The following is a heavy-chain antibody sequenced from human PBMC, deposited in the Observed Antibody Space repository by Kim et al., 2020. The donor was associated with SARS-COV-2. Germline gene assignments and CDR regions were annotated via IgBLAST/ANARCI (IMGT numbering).Heavy chain of an antibody. V-gene: IGHV1-18*01. J-gene: IGHJ6*02. Sequence: ASVKVSCKASGYTFTSYGISWVRQAPGQGLEWMGWISAYNGNTNYAQKLQGRVTMTTDTSTSTAYMELRSLRSDDTAVYYCARVGSSGWHIYFYYYGMDVWGQGTTVTVSS. CDR3: ARVGSSGWHIYFYYYGMDV. CDR2: ISAYNGNT. CDR1: GYTFTSYG. D-gene: IGHD6-19*01.